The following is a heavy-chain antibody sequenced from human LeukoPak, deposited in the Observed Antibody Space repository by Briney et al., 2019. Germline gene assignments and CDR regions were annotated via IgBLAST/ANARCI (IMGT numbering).Heavy chain of an antibody. CDR1: GYIFSDFW. V-gene: IGHV5-51*01. Sequence: GESLKISCKGSGYIFSDFWIGWMRQMPGKGLEWMGVIYASDSDTTYRPSFQGQVSISADKSINTAYLQWSSLKASDTAMYYCVRRGPFGFDFDYWGQGTLVTVSS. CDR2: IYASDSDT. CDR3: VRRGPFGFDFDY. J-gene: IGHJ4*02. D-gene: IGHD3-10*01.